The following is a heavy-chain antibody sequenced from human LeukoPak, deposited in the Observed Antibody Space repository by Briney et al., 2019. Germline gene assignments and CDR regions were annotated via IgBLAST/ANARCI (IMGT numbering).Heavy chain of an antibody. CDR1: GYTFTVYY. Sequence: ASVTVSCKASGYTFTVYYIHWVRQAPGQGLEWMGWINPNSGGTNYAQKFQGRVTMTRDTSIRTVYMELSRLTSDDTAVYYCARKGPYLDNWGQGTLVTVSS. CDR2: INPNSGGT. J-gene: IGHJ4*02. CDR3: ARKGPYLDN. V-gene: IGHV1-2*02.